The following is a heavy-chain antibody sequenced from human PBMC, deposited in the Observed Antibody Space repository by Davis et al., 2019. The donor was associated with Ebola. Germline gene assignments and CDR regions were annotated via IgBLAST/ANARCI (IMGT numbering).Heavy chain of an antibody. CDR2: INHSGST. Sequence: MPSETLSLTCTVSGGSISSYYWSWIRQPPGKGLEWIGEINHSGSTNYNPSLKSRVTISVDTSKNQFSLKLSSVTAADTAVYYCVRSRRGWFDPWGQGTLVTVSS. CDR1: GGSISSYY. CDR3: VRSRRGWFDP. J-gene: IGHJ5*02. V-gene: IGHV4-34*01.